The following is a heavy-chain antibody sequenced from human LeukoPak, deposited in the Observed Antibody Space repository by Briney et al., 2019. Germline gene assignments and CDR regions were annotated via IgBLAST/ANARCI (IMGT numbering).Heavy chain of an antibody. CDR3: ARERNYYDSSGYYWSTYYFDY. Sequence: PSETLSLTCTVSGGSISSYYWSWIRQPAGKGLEWIGRIYTSGSTNYNPSLKSRVTMSVDTSKNQFSLKLSSVTAADTAVYYCARERNYYDSSGYYWSTYYFDYWGQGTLVTVSS. D-gene: IGHD3-22*01. CDR2: IYTSGST. J-gene: IGHJ4*02. CDR1: GGSISSYY. V-gene: IGHV4-4*07.